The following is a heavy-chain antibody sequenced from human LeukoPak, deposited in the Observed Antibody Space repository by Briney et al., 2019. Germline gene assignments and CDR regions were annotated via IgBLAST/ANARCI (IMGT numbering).Heavy chain of an antibody. CDR2: IRGDGATK. CDR3: AAFPRSMVRGVNMYPIDY. V-gene: IGHV3-23*01. Sequence: PGGSLRLSCAASGFTFSTYGMTWVRQAPGKGLEWVSAIRGDGATKFYADSVKGRFTISRDNSRNTLYLQMNSLRAEDTAVYYCAAFPRSMVRGVNMYPIDYWGQGTLVTVSS. J-gene: IGHJ4*02. D-gene: IGHD3-10*01. CDR1: GFTFSTYG.